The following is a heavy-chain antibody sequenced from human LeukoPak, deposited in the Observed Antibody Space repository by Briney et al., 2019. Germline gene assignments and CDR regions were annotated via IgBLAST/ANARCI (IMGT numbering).Heavy chain of an antibody. CDR3: TRDQTPYY. V-gene: IGHV3-49*04. CDR1: GSTFGDYA. Sequence: PGGSLRLSCTAPGSTFGDYARTWVRQAPGKGLEWVGFIRSKVYGGTPEYAASVKGRFTISRDDSKGIAYLQMNSLKTEDTAVYYCTRDQTPYYWGQGTLVTVSS. CDR2: IRSKVYGGTP. J-gene: IGHJ4*02.